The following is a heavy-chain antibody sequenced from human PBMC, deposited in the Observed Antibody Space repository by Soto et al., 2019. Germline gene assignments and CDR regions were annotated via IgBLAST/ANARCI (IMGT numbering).Heavy chain of an antibody. CDR2: IIPILGIA. V-gene: IGHV1-69*02. J-gene: IGHJ4*02. CDR1: GGTFSSYT. CDR3: XXXXXXXXTTYFDY. Sequence: QVQLVQSGAEVKKPGSSVKVSCKASGGTFSSYTINWVRQAPGQGLEWMGVIIPILGIANYAQKFQGRVXXXXXXXXXXXXXXXXXXXXXXXXXXXXXXXXXXXXTTYFDYWGQGTLITVSS.